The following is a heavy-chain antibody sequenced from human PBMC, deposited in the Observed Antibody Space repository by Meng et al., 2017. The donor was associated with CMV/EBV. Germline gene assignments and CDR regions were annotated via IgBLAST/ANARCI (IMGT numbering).Heavy chain of an antibody. CDR3: AKELEYYDFWRGIGAFDI. CDR1: GFTFSSYG. D-gene: IGHD3-3*01. Sequence: GESLKISCAASGFTFSSYGMHWVRQAPGKGLEWVAFIRYDGSNKYYADSVKGRFTISRDNSKNTLYLQMNSLRAEDTAVYYCAKELEYYDFWRGIGAFDIWGQGTMVT. CDR2: IRYDGSNK. J-gene: IGHJ3*02. V-gene: IGHV3-30*02.